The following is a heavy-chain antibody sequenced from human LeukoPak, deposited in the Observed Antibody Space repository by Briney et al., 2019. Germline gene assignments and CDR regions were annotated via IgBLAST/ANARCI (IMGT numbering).Heavy chain of an antibody. CDR2: IYPGDSDT. J-gene: IGHJ3*02. CDR1: GYSFTSYW. CDR3: ARLYYGDYDGAFDI. V-gene: IGHV5-51*01. Sequence: GESLKISCKGSGYSFTSYWIGWVRPMPGKGLEWMGIIYPGDSDTRYSPSFPGQVTISADKSISTAYLPWSGLKASDTAMYYCARLYYGDYDGAFDIWGQGTMVTVSS. D-gene: IGHD4-17*01.